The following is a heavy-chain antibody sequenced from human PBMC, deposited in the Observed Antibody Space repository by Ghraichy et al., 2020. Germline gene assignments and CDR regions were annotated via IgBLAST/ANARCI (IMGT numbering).Heavy chain of an antibody. V-gene: IGHV1-18*01. J-gene: IGHJ6*03. CDR3: ARVETRGTGSLFSYYYYMDV. D-gene: IGHD1-1*01. Sequence: ASVKVSCKASGYTFTSYGISWVRQAPGQGLEWMGWISAYNGNTNYAQKLQGRVTMTTDTSTSTAYMELRSLRSDDTAVYYCARVETRGTGSLFSYYYYMDVWGKGTTVTVSS. CDR2: ISAYNGNT. CDR1: GYTFTSYG.